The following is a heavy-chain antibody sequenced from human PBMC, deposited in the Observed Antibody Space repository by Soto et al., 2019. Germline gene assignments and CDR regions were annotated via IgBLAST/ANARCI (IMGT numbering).Heavy chain of an antibody. CDR3: ARDRSTYGGGGTGEVKENWFDP. J-gene: IGHJ5*02. Sequence: SETLSLTCTVSGGSISHYYWSWIRQSPGKGLEWIGYAYYSGSTDYNPSLKSRVTMSVDTSKNQVSLKLNSVTTADTAVYYCARDRSTYGGGGTGEVKENWFDPWGPGTLVTV. CDR1: GGSISHYY. V-gene: IGHV4-59*01. D-gene: IGHD2-8*01. CDR2: AYYSGST.